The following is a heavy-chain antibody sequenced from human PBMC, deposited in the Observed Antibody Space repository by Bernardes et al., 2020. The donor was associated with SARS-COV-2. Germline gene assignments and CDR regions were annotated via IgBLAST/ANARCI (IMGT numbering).Heavy chain of an antibody. CDR2: IHQSGST. D-gene: IGHD2-2*01. CDR1: GGSFSGYY. V-gene: IGHV4-34*01. Sequence: SETLSLTCAVYGGSFSGYYWNWIRQPPGKGLEWIGEIHQSGSTNYNPSLKSRVTISVDTSKNQFSLKLSSVTAADTAVYYCARSGSSMASYGFDIWGQGTMVTVSS. J-gene: IGHJ3*02. CDR3: ARSGSSMASYGFDI.